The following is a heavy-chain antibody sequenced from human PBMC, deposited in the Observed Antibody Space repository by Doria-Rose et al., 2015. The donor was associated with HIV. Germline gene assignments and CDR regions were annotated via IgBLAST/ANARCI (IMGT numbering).Heavy chain of an antibody. V-gene: IGHV4-39*01. CDR1: GGSVASGTPY. CDR3: AKQAVNWFDP. Sequence: QVQLQESGPGLVKPSETLSLTCTVSGGSVASGTPYWDWIRQTPGKGLEWIGTIYYSGTTYYNPSLGGRVTISLHTSKNDYPVRLISGTAADTGVYYCAKQAVNWFDPWGQGTLVTVSS. D-gene: IGHD6-25*01. CDR2: IYYSGTT. J-gene: IGHJ5*02.